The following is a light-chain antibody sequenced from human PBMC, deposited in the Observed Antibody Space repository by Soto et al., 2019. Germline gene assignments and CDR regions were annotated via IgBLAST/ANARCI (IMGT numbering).Light chain of an antibody. CDR1: QSISGIY. J-gene: IGKJ2*03. Sequence: VLTQSPGTLSLSPGERVTLSCRASQSISGIYLAWYQQKPGQAPRLLIYATSSRATGIPDRFSGSGSGKEFTLTISTLEPENCAVYYCQQYGDGNSSRYSFGQRTRLDIK. V-gene: IGKV3-20*01. CDR2: ATS. CDR3: QQYGDGNSSRYS.